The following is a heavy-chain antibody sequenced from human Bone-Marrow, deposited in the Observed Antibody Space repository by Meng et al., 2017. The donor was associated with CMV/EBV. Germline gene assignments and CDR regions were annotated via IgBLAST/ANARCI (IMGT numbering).Heavy chain of an antibody. Sequence: GSLRLSCTVSGASVSSINYYWGWIRQPPGKGLEWIGSVYYTGSTYYNASLKSRVTISLDMSRNQFSLKLSSVTAADTAIYYCAREYQLLLDYWGRGTLVTVSS. J-gene: IGHJ4*02. CDR1: GASVSSINYY. CDR3: AREYQLLLDY. D-gene: IGHD2-2*01. CDR2: VYYTGST. V-gene: IGHV4-39*07.